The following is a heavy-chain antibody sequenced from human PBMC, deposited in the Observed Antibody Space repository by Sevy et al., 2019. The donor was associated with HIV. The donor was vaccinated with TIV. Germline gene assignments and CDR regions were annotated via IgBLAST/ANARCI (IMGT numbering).Heavy chain of an antibody. D-gene: IGHD3-16*01. Sequence: GGSLRLSCAASGFSASNNYMSWVRQAAGMGLEWVSIIYSEGSTYYADSVKGRFTISRDNSKNTLFLQMNSLRAEDTAVYYCARDGGDSSLDYWGQGTLVTVSS. V-gene: IGHV3-53*01. CDR1: GFSASNNY. CDR3: ARDGGDSSLDY. J-gene: IGHJ4*02. CDR2: IYSEGST.